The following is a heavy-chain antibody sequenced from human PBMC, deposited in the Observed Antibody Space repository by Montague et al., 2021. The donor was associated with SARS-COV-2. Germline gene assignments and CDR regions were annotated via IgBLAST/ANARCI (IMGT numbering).Heavy chain of an antibody. CDR1: GGSISSSSYH. V-gene: IGHV4-39*01. CDR2: IYYSGST. J-gene: IGHJ4*02. CDR3: ARLRYYGGNSGFQGLADY. D-gene: IGHD4-23*01. Sequence: SETLSLTCIVSGGSISSSSYHWGWIRQPPGKGLEWIGTIYYSGSTYYXXXLKSRVTISVDTSKNQFSLKLSPVTAADTAVYYCARLRYYGGNSGFQGLADYWGQGALVTVSS.